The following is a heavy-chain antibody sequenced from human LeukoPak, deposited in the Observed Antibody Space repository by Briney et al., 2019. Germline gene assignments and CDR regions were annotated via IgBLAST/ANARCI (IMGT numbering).Heavy chain of an antibody. Sequence: GGSLRLSCAASGFTFSSYWMSWVRQAPGKGLEWVANIKQDGSEKYYVDSVKGRFTISRDNAKNSLYLQMNSLRAEDMAVYYCARDRDYDILTGYYTQVGYWGQGTLVTVSS. CDR1: GFTFSSYW. D-gene: IGHD3-9*01. J-gene: IGHJ4*02. V-gene: IGHV3-7*01. CDR3: ARDRDYDILTGYYTQVGY. CDR2: IKQDGSEK.